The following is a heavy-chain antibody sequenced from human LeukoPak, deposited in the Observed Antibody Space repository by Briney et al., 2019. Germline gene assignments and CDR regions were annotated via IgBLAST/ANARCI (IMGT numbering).Heavy chain of an antibody. CDR3: ARAPATYGIDDY. Sequence: ASVKVSCKASGYTFTSYGISWVRQAPGQGLEWMGWISAYNGNTNYAQKLQGRVTMTTDTSTSTAYMELRSLRSDDTAVYFCARAPATYGIDDYWGQGTLVIVSS. CDR1: GYTFTSYG. J-gene: IGHJ4*02. CDR2: ISAYNGNT. V-gene: IGHV1-18*01. D-gene: IGHD1-26*01.